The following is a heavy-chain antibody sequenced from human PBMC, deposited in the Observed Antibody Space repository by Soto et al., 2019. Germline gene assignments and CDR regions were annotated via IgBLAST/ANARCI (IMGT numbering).Heavy chain of an antibody. J-gene: IGHJ5*02. CDR3: ARDQLEGNWFDP. CDR1: GGSISSGGYS. Sequence: QLQLQESGSGLVKPSQTLSLTCTVSGGSISSGGYSWNWIRQAPGKGLEWIGYIYHSGYTLYNPSLKGRVTISVDKSMNHFSLNLTSVTAADTAVYYCARDQLEGNWFDPWGQGTLVTVSS. D-gene: IGHD1-1*01. CDR2: IYHSGYT. V-gene: IGHV4-30-2*01.